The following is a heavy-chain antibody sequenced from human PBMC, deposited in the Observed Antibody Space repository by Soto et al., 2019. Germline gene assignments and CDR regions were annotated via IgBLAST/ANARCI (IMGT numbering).Heavy chain of an antibody. CDR1: GFTFSNYG. CDR3: GRRHSYYSYMDV. D-gene: IGHD2-21*01. Sequence: GGSLRLSCAASGFTFSNYGMHWVRQAPGKGLDWVAVISFDGSNKYYADSVKGRFTISRDNSKNMLYLQMNSLSAEDTAVYYCGRRHSYYSYMDVWGKGTTVTVSS. V-gene: IGHV3-30*03. CDR2: ISFDGSNK. J-gene: IGHJ6*03.